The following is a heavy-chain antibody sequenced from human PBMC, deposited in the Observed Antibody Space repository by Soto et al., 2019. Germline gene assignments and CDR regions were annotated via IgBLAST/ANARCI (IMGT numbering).Heavy chain of an antibody. CDR2: IYNSGST. D-gene: IGHD3-22*01. V-gene: IGHV4-4*02. CDR3: ASVGSDYDDSGYFLV. CDR1: GGSVSSSNW. J-gene: IGHJ4*02. Sequence: SETLSLTCIVSGGSVSSSNWWWWVRQPPGKGLEWIGEIYNSGSTTYNPSLKSRTTISVDKSENQFSLRLKSVTAADTSVYYCASVGSDYDDSGYFLVWGPGTMVTVSS.